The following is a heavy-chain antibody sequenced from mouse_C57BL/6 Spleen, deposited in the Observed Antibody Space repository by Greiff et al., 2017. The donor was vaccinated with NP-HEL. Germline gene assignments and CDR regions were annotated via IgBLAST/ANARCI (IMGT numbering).Heavy chain of an antibody. CDR1: GYTFTSYW. CDR2: IDPSDSST. CDR3: ARATGAGAWFAY. J-gene: IGHJ3*01. D-gene: IGHD4-1*02. Sequence: VQLQQPGAELVMPGASVKLSCKASGYTFTSYWMHWVKQRPGQGLEWIGVIDPSDSSTNYNHKFKGRSTLTVDKSSCTAYMQLSSLTSEDSAVYDCARATGAGAWFAYWGQGTLVTVSA. V-gene: IGHV1-69*01.